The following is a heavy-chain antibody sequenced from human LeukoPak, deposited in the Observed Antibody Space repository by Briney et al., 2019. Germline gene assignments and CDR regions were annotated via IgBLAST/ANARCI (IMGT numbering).Heavy chain of an antibody. CDR3: ARDSGEDPYYFEY. J-gene: IGHJ4*02. CDR1: GYTFTDYY. CDR2: INPNSGGT. D-gene: IGHD7-27*01. V-gene: IGHV1-2*02. Sequence: GASVKVSCKASGYTFTDYYMHWVRQAPGQGHEWMGWINPNSGGTNFAQKFQGRVTMTRDTSISTAYMELSRLRSDDPAVYYCARDSGEDPYYFEYWDQGTRVTVSS.